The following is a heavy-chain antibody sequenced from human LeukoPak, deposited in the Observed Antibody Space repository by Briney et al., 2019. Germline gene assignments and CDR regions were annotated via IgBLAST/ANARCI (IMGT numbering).Heavy chain of an antibody. J-gene: IGHJ4*02. V-gene: IGHV1-18*04. D-gene: IGHD2-2*01. CDR2: ISAYNGNT. Sequence: ASVKVSCKASGYTFTSYGISWVRQAPGQGLEWMGWISAYNGNTNYAQKLQGRGTMTTDTSTSTAYMELRSLRSDDTAVYYCAREPYCSSTSCPPADYWGQGTLVTVSS. CDR3: AREPYCSSTSCPPADY. CDR1: GYTFTSYG.